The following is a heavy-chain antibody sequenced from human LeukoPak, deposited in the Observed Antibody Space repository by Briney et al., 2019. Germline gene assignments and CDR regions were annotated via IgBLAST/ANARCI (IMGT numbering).Heavy chain of an antibody. V-gene: IGHV3-21*01. D-gene: IGHD1-26*01. CDR3: ANHAYSGSYFGY. J-gene: IGHJ4*02. CDR1: GFTFSSYA. Sequence: GGSLRLSCAASGFTFSSYAMHWVRQAPGKGLEWVSSISSSSSYIYYADSVKGRFTISRDNAKNSLYLQMNSLRVEDTAVYYCANHAYSGSYFGYWGQGTLVTVSS. CDR2: ISSSSSYI.